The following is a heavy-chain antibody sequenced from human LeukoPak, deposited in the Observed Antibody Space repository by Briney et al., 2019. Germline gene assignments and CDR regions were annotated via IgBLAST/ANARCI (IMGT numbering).Heavy chain of an antibody. Sequence: GGSLRLSCAASGFTFSTYSMNWVRQAPGKGLEWISYISSNSRTIYYAGSVKGRLIVSRDNAKNSLDLHMNTLRAEDTAVYYCARGRGNYFYGMDVWGLGTTVTVSS. V-gene: IGHV3-48*01. J-gene: IGHJ6*02. CDR3: ARGRGNYFYGMDV. CDR1: GFTFSTYS. CDR2: ISSNSRTI. D-gene: IGHD3-10*01.